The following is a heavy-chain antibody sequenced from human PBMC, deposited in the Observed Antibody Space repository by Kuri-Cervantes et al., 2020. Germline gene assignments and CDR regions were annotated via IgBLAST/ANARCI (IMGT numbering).Heavy chain of an antibody. Sequence: GSLRLSCTVSGGSISSYYWSWIRQPPGKGLEWIGYIYYSGSTNYNPSLKSRVTISVDTSKNQFSLKLSSVTAADTAVYYCAREDRWGSTLDYWGQGTLVTVSS. J-gene: IGHJ4*02. CDR1: GGSISSYY. D-gene: IGHD5-24*01. CDR3: AREDRWGSTLDY. CDR2: IYYSGST. V-gene: IGHV4-59*01.